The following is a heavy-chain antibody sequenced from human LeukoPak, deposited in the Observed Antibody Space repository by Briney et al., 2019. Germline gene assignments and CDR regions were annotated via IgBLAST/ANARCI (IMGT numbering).Heavy chain of an antibody. D-gene: IGHD3-22*01. CDR2: ISSTSRTM. J-gene: IGHJ4*02. Sequence: PGGSLRLSCAASGFTFSTYSMIWVRQAPGKGLEWVSYISSTSRTMYYADSVKGRFTISRDNSKNTMYLQMKSLRAEDTAVYYCAKESIVVLLMAWVDYWGQGTLVTVSS. V-gene: IGHV3-48*01. CDR3: AKESIVVLLMAWVDY. CDR1: GFTFSTYS.